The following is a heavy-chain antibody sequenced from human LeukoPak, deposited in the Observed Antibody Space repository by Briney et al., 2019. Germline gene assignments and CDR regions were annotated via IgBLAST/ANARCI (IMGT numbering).Heavy chain of an antibody. CDR2: IKSKTDGGTT. CDR3: TTLSTRITGTVRAH. J-gene: IGHJ4*02. D-gene: IGHD1-7*01. CDR1: GFTFSNAW. V-gene: IGHV3-15*01. Sequence: GGSLRLSCAASGFTFSNAWMSWVRQAPGKGLEWVGRIKSKTDGGTTDYAAPVKGRFTISRDDSKNTLYLQMNSLKTEDTAVYYCTTLSTRITGTVRAHWGQGTLVTVSS.